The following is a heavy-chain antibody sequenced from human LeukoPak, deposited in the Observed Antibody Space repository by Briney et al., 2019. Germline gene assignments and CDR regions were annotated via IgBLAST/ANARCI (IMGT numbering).Heavy chain of an antibody. J-gene: IGHJ5*02. CDR3: AREGQNKVVVARNWFDP. CDR1: GFTFSSYS. CDR2: ISSSSSYI. D-gene: IGHD2-15*01. V-gene: IGHV3-21*01. Sequence: GGSLRLSCAASGFTFSSYSMNWVRQAPGKGLEWVSSISSSSSYIYYADSVKGRFTISRDNAKNSLYLQMNSLRAEDTAVYYCAREGQNKVVVARNWFDPWGQGTLVTVSS.